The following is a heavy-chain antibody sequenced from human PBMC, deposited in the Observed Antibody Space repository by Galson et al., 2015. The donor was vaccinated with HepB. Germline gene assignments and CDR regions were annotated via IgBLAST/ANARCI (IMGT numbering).Heavy chain of an antibody. CDR2: IYSGGST. D-gene: IGHD6-13*01. J-gene: IGHJ6*02. V-gene: IGHV3-53*01. CDR3: ARELVKYYYYYYGMDV. Sequence: SLRLSCAASGFTVSSNYMSWVRQAPGKGLEWVSVIYSGGSTYYADSEKGRFTISRDNSKSTLYLQMNSLRAEDTAVYYCARELVKYYYYYYGMDVWGQGTTVTVSS. CDR1: GFTVSSNY.